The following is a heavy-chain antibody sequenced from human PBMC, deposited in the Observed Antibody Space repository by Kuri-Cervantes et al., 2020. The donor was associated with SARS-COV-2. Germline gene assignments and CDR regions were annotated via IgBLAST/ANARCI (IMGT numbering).Heavy chain of an antibody. V-gene: IGHV1-69*04. J-gene: IGHJ6*02. CDR1: GGTFSSYT. D-gene: IGHD5-18*01. CDR2: IIPILGIA. CDR3: ARDQMDTAVVTDGMDV. Sequence: SVKVSCQASGGTFSSYTISWVRQAPGQGLEWMGRIIPILGIANYAQKFQGRVTITADKSTSTAYMELSSLRSEDTAVYYCARDQMDTAVVTDGMDVWGQGTTVTVSS.